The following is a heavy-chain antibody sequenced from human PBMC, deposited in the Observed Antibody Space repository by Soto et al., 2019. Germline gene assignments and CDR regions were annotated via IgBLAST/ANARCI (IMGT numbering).Heavy chain of an antibody. CDR3: ARYCSSTSCYRPPPNAFDI. CDR1: GGTFSSYA. V-gene: IGHV1-69*13. Sequence: SVKVSCKASGGTFSSYAISWVRQAPGQGLEWMGGIIPIFGTANYAQKFQGRVTITADESTSTAYMELSSLRSEDTAVYYCARYCSSTSCYRPPPNAFDIWGQGTMVTVSS. D-gene: IGHD2-2*02. J-gene: IGHJ3*02. CDR2: IIPIFGTA.